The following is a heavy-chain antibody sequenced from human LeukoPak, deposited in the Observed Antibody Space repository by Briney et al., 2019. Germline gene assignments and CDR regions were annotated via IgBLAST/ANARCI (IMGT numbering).Heavy chain of an antibody. CDR1: GFTVSRNY. CDR2: IYSGGRT. D-gene: IGHD6-13*01. J-gene: IGHJ4*02. CDR3: ARAGPSSSWHQFDY. V-gene: IGHV3-66*01. Sequence: PGGSLRLSCAASGFTVSRNYRSWVRQAPGKGLEWVSVIYSGGRTYYADSVKGRFTISRDNSKNTLYLQMNRLRAEDTAVYYCARAGPSSSWHQFDYWGQGTLVTVSS.